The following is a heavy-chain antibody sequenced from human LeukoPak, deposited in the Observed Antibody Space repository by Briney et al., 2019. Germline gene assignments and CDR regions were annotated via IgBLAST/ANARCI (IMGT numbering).Heavy chain of an antibody. J-gene: IGHJ4*02. CDR2: ISGSGGST. CDR3: AKDVSRTDGDYPNWYFDY. V-gene: IGHV3-23*01. Sequence: GGSLRLSCAASGFTFSSYAMSWVRQAPGKGLEWVSAISGSGGSTYYADSVKGRFTISRDNSKNTLYLQMNSLRAEHTAVYYCAKDVSRTDGDYPNWYFDYWGQGTLVTVSS. CDR1: GFTFSSYA. D-gene: IGHD4-17*01.